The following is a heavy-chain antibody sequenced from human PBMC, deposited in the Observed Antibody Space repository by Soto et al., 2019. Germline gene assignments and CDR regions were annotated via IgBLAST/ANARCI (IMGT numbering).Heavy chain of an antibody. D-gene: IGHD6-13*01. CDR3: ARGKYVGAAADRKYYYYYGMDV. V-gene: IGHV1-18*01. CDR2: ISTYNGNT. CDR1: GYTFTSYG. Sequence: QVQLVQSGAEVKKPGASVKVSCKASGYTFTSYGISWVRQAPGQGLEWMGWISTYNGNTNYAQNLQGRVTMTTDTSTSTAYMELRSLRSDDTAVYYCARGKYVGAAADRKYYYYYGMDVWGQGTTVTVSS. J-gene: IGHJ6*02.